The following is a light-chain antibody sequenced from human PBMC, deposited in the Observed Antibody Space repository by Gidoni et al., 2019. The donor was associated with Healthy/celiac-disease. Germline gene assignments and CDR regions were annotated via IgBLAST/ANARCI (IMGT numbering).Light chain of an antibody. CDR3: QQSYSTPLP. J-gene: IGKJ5*01. CDR1: QSISSY. Sequence: DIQMTQPPSSLSASVGDRVTITCRASQSISSYLNWYQQKPGKAPKLLIYAASSLQSGVPSRFSGIGSGTDFTLTISSLQPEDFATYYCQQSYSTPLPFGQXTRLEIK. CDR2: AAS. V-gene: IGKV1-39*01.